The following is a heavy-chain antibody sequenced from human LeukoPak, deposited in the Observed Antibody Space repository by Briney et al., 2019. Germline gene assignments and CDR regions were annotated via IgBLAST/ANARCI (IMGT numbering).Heavy chain of an antibody. D-gene: IGHD6-19*01. J-gene: IGHJ5*02. CDR1: GGTFSSYA. V-gene: IGHV1-69*06. CDR3: ASSLAVAGTGWLDP. CDR2: IIPIFGTA. Sequence: SVKVSCKASGGTFSSYAISWVRQAPGQGLEWMGGIIPIFGTANYAQKFQGRVTITADKSTSTAYMELSSLRSEETAVYYCASSLAVAGTGWLDPWGQGTLVTVSS.